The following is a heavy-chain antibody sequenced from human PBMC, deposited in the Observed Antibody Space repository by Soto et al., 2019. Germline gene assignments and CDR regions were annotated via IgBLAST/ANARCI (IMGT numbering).Heavy chain of an antibody. Sequence: VGSLRLSCATSGFTFDKAWMTWVRQAPGKGLEWVGRIKSKTDGGTTDYASPLKGRFNISREDSKNTLYLQINSLKTEDTAVYYCTTDLPWSYGALGYWGQGTLVTVS. V-gene: IGHV3-15*01. J-gene: IGHJ4*02. D-gene: IGHD1-26*01. CDR3: TTDLPWSYGALGY. CDR1: GFTFDKAW. CDR2: IKSKTDGGTT.